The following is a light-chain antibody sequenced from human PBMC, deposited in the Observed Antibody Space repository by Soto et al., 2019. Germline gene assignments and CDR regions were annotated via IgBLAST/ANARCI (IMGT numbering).Light chain of an antibody. CDR3: GSYTSTSTLV. J-gene: IGLJ2*01. Sequence: QSVLTQPASVSGSPGQSITISCTGTSSDVGGYNYVSWYQQHPGKAPKLMIYDVSIRPSGVSNRFSDSKSGNTASLTISGLQAEDEADYYCGSYTSTSTLVFGGGTKLTVL. CDR1: SSDVGGYNY. CDR2: DVS. V-gene: IGLV2-14*01.